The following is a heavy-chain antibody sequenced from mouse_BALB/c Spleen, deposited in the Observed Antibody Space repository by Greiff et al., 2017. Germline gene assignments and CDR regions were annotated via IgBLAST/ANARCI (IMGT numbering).Heavy chain of an antibody. J-gene: IGHJ2*01. Sequence: QVQLQQSGAELVRPGTSGKISCKASGYTFTNYWLGWVKQRPGHGLEWIGDIYPGGGYTNYNEKFKGKATLTADTSSSTAYMQLSSLTSEDSAVYFCASAGVRGYFDYWGQGTTLTVSS. CDR2: IYPGGGYT. CDR3: ASAGVRGYFDY. CDR1: GYTFTNYW. V-gene: IGHV1-63*02. D-gene: IGHD2-14*01.